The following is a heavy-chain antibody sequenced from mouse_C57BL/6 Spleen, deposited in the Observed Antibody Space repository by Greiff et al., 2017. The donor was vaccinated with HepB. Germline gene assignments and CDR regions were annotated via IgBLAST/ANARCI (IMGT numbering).Heavy chain of an antibody. CDR2: ISYDGSN. V-gene: IGHV3-6*01. CDR1: GYSITSGYY. CDR3: ARVGNWVDY. D-gene: IGHD4-1*01. Sequence: EVQLQQSGPGLVKPSQSLSLTCSVTGYSITSGYYWNWIRQFPGNKLEWMGYISYDGSNNYNPSLKNRISITRDTSKNQFFLKLNFVTTEDTATYYCARVGNWVDYWGQGTTLTVSS. J-gene: IGHJ2*01.